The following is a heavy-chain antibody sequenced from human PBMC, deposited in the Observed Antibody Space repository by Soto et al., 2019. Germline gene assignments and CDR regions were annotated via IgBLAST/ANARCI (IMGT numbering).Heavy chain of an antibody. V-gene: IGHV3-33*01. Sequence: QAQLVESGGGVVQPGRSLRLSCAASGFTFSSYGMHWVRQAPGKGLEWVAVIWYDGSNKYYADSVKGRFTISRDNSKNTLYLHMNSLRAEDTAVYYCARDGRGRVGELFHWGQGTLVTVSS. D-gene: IGHD3-10*01. CDR3: ARDGRGRVGELFH. J-gene: IGHJ4*02. CDR1: GFTFSSYG. CDR2: IWYDGSNK.